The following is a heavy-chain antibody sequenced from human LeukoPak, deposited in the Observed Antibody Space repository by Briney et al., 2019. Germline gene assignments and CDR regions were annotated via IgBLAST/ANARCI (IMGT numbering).Heavy chain of an antibody. D-gene: IGHD2-2*01. J-gene: IGHJ5*02. CDR3: AKEPREYCSSTSCPNWFDL. V-gene: IGHV3-23*01. CDR1: GFTFNSYA. CDR2: ISASGGTT. Sequence: PGGSLRLSCAASGFTFNSYAMSWVRQAPGKELEWVSAISASGGTTYYADSVKGRFTISRDNSENTLFLQMNSLRAEDMAVYYCAKEPREYCSSTSCPNWFDLWGQGTLVTVSS.